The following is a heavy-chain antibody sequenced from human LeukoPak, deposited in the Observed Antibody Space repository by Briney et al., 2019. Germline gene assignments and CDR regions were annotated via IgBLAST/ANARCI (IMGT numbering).Heavy chain of an antibody. V-gene: IGHV3-23*01. J-gene: IGHJ4*02. CDR1: GFTFDICA. D-gene: IGHD4-23*01. CDR2: IGGPTET. Sequence: GGSLRLSCVASGFTFDICAMSWIRQAPGKGPEWVSSIGGPTETFYADSVKGRLTVSRDNSQNTLYLQMNSLRAEDTAVYYCVKDATPRNSIWDYFGKWGQGALVTVST. CDR3: VKDATPRNSIWDYFGK.